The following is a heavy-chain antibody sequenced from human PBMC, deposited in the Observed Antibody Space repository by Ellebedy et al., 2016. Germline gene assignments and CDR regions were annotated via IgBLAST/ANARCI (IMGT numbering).Heavy chain of an antibody. CDR2: ISYDGTAK. V-gene: IGHV3-33*01. Sequence: GGSLRLXXAASGFTFRNYAMYWVRQAPGKGLEWVAVISYDGTAKYYADSVRGRFSISRDNSKNTVYLQMNSLRAEDTSVFFCARDRWPGRGTTCYFDYWGQGTLVTVSS. CDR3: ARDRWPGRGTTCYFDY. CDR1: GFTFRNYA. D-gene: IGHD1-14*01. J-gene: IGHJ4*02.